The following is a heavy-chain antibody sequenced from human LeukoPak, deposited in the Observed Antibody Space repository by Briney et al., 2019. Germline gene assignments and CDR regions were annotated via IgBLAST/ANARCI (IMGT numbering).Heavy chain of an antibody. CDR3: ARGTLAAKSIL. CDR1: GGSFRGYY. V-gene: IGHV4-34*01. D-gene: IGHD2-15*01. CDR2: INHSGST. Sequence: PSETLSLTCAVYGGSFRGYYWSWLRQPPEKGREWIGAINHSGSTNYTPSLKSRVTISVDTSKNPFSLKLSSVTAAETAVYYCARGTLAAKSILWGEGTLVTASS. J-gene: IGHJ4*02.